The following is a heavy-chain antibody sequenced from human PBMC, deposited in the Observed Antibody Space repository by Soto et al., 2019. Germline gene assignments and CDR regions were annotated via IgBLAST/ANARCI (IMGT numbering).Heavy chain of an antibody. J-gene: IGHJ3*02. D-gene: IGHD3-10*01. Sequence: SETLSLTCTVSGGSISSYYWSWIRQPPGKGLEWIGYIYYSGSTNYNPSLKSRVTTSVDTSKNQFSLKLSSVTAADTAVYYCARTGVHDAFDIWGQGTMVTVSS. CDR1: GGSISSYY. CDR3: ARTGVHDAFDI. CDR2: IYYSGST. V-gene: IGHV4-59*01.